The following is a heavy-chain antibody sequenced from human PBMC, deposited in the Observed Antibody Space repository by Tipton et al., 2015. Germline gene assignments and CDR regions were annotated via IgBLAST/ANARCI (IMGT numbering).Heavy chain of an antibody. CDR3: ARARGRHGGLFDS. J-gene: IGHJ4*02. V-gene: IGHV4-59*01. Sequence: TLSLTCTVSGGSMNYFYWSWIRQPPGKGLEWIGYIYYSGSTNYNPSLKSRVTISVDTSKIQFSLKLNSVTASDTAVYYCARARGRHGGLFDSWGQGILVTVSS. CDR2: IYYSGST. D-gene: IGHD4-23*01. CDR1: GGSMNYFY.